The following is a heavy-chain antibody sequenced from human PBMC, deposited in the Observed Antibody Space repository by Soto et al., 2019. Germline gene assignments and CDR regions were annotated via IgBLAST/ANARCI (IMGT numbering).Heavy chain of an antibody. J-gene: IGHJ5*02. Sequence: QVQLQESGPGLVKPSETLSLICTVSGYSLDRGYYWGWIRQPPGKGLEWIGSIYYTGSTNYNPSLKSRVTISIDTSKNQFSLKLSSVTAADTAVYYCARRDCSTDSCSAVRWFDPWGQGTLVTVSS. V-gene: IGHV4-38-2*02. CDR1: GYSLDRGYY. CDR2: IYYTGST. D-gene: IGHD2-15*01. CDR3: ARRDCSTDSCSAVRWFDP.